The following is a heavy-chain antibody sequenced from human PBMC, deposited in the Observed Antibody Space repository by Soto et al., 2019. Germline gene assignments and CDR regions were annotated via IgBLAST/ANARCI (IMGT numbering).Heavy chain of an antibody. CDR2: TNSDGSST. J-gene: IGHJ4*02. V-gene: IGHV3-74*01. CDR3: ARGRDGGGVDY. D-gene: IGHD2-21*01. Sequence: GGSLRLSCAASGFTFSNYWMYWVRQAPGKGLVWVSRTNSDGSSTSYADSVKGRFTISRDNAKNTLYLQMNSLRAEDTAVYYCARGRDGGGVDYWGQGSLVTVSS. CDR1: GFTFSNYW.